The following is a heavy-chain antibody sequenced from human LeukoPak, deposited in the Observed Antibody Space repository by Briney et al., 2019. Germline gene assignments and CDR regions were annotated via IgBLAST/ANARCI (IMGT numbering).Heavy chain of an antibody. CDR1: GYTFTSYY. D-gene: IGHD3-10*01. CDR2: ISVYNGNT. Sequence: ASVKVSCKASGYTFTSYYMHWVRQAPGQGLEWMGWISVYNGNTNYAQKLQGRVTMTTDTSTSTAYMELRSLRSDDTAVYYCARDLSYGSGGYYGTTPNDAFDIWGQGTMVTVSS. V-gene: IGHV1-18*04. J-gene: IGHJ3*02. CDR3: ARDLSYGSGGYYGTTPNDAFDI.